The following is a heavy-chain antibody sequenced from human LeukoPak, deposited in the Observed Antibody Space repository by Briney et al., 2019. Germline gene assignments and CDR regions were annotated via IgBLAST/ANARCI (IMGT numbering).Heavy chain of an antibody. CDR1: GYLFIGQF. CDR3: LRARSGMDV. Sequence: ASVKVSCKASGYLFIGQFLHWVRQAPGQGLEWMGWINPNSGDAKFAHQFQGRVTGRRDRSISTVYMELSSLTSEDTAVYYCLRARSGMDVWGQGTAVTVSS. J-gene: IGHJ6*02. CDR2: INPNSGDA. V-gene: IGHV1-2*02.